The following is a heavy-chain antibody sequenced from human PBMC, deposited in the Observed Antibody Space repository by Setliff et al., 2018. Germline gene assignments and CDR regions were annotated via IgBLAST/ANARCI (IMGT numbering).Heavy chain of an antibody. V-gene: IGHV4-39*01. CDR2: ISHSANK. Sequence: LSLTCTVSGGSISDNSYYWGWIRQPPGKELEWIGGISHSANKYYNPSFRGRVTIPADMSRNQFSLKLSSVTAADTAVYYCTRGPNLYGDLDSWGLGTLVTVSS. D-gene: IGHD4-17*01. J-gene: IGHJ4*02. CDR1: GGSISDNSYY. CDR3: TRGPNLYGDLDS.